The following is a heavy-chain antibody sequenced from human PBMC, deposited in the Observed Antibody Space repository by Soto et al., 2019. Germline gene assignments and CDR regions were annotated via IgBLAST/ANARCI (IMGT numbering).Heavy chain of an antibody. Sequence: GGSLRLSCAASGFTFSSYAMHWVRQAPGKGLEWVAVISYDGSNKYYADSVKGRFTISRDNSKNTLYLQMNSLRAEDTAVYYCARESNYGDYLVHYYGMDVWGQGATVTVSS. CDR3: ARESNYGDYLVHYYGMDV. CDR2: ISYDGSNK. CDR1: GFTFSSYA. J-gene: IGHJ6*02. D-gene: IGHD4-17*01. V-gene: IGHV3-30-3*01.